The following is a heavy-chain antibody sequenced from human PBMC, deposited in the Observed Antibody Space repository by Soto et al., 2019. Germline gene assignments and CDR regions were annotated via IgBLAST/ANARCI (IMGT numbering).Heavy chain of an antibody. CDR1: GFTFSNHA. D-gene: IGHD3-3*01. Sequence: GGSLRLSCAASGFTFSNHAMYWVRQAPGKGLEWVAVISYDGSNKYYADSVKGRFTISRDNSKNTLYLQMNSLRAEDTAVHYCAREALRFLEWLDAYYGMDVWGQGTTVTVSS. V-gene: IGHV3-30*19. J-gene: IGHJ6*02. CDR2: ISYDGSNK. CDR3: AREALRFLEWLDAYYGMDV.